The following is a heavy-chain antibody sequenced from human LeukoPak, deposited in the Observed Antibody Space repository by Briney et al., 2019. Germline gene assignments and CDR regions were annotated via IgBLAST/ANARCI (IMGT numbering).Heavy chain of an antibody. CDR2: IRYDGSNK. CDR1: GFTFSSYV. Sequence: GGSLRLSCAASGFTFSSYVMHWVRQAPGKGLEWVAFIRYDGSNKYNADSVKGRFTISRDNSKNTLYLQMNSLRAEDTAVYYCARDPSSWYYYYMDVWGKGTTVAVSS. J-gene: IGHJ6*03. V-gene: IGHV3-30*02. CDR3: ARDPSSWYYYYMDV. D-gene: IGHD6-13*01.